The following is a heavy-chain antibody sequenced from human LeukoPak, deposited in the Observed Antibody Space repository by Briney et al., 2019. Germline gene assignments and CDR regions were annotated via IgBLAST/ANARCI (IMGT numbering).Heavy chain of an antibody. Sequence: GGSLRLSCTGSGFTFSSYWMHSVRQVPGNGLVWVSRINSDRSTSTTNYADSVEGRFTISRDNAKNTLYLQMNSLRAEDTAVYYCVRSASGNYGLFDYWGQGTLVTVSS. CDR2: INSDRSTSTT. J-gene: IGHJ4*02. CDR1: GFTFSSYW. CDR3: VRSASGNYGLFDY. D-gene: IGHD1-26*01. V-gene: IGHV3-74*01.